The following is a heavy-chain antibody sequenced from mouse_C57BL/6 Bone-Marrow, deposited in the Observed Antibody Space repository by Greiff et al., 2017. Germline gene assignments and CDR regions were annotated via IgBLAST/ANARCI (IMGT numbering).Heavy chain of an antibody. V-gene: IGHV14-4*01. D-gene: IGHD1-1*01. J-gene: IGHJ2*01. Sequence: EVQLQESGAELVRPGASVKLSCPASGFNIKDDYMYWVKQRPEQGLEWIGWIDPENGDTEYASKFQGKATITADTSSNTAYLQLSRLTSEDTAVYYCTFYYYGSDYWGQGTTLTVSS. CDR1: GFNIKDDY. CDR3: TFYYYGSDY. CDR2: IDPENGDT.